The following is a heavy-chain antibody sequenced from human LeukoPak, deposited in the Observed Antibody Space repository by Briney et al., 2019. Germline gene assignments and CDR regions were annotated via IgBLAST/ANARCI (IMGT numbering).Heavy chain of an antibody. CDR2: ISRSSSNT. CDR1: GYTFMSHG. V-gene: IGHV1-18*01. CDR3: ARATGTWGHDGFDI. D-gene: IGHD3-16*01. Sequence: ASVTVSRKGYGYTFMSHGISWVRQAPGQGLEGMGGISRSSSNTNEAQRLQGRVTMPTDTSTTTAYMELTSLRSDDTAVYYCARATGTWGHDGFDIWGQGTMVTVSS. J-gene: IGHJ3*02.